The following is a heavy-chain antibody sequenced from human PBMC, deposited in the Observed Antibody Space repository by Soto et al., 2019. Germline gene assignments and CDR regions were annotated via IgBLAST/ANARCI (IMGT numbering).Heavy chain of an antibody. CDR2: ISSSSYI. V-gene: IGHV3-21*01. D-gene: IGHD2-2*01. Sequence: PGGSLRLSCAASGFTFSSYSMNWVRQAPGKGLEWVSSISSSSYIYYADSVKGRFTISRDNAKNSLYLQMNSLRAEDTAVYYCARDRSCSSTSCYHYYYYGMDVWGQGTTVTVSS. J-gene: IGHJ6*02. CDR3: ARDRSCSSTSCYHYYYYGMDV. CDR1: GFTFSSYS.